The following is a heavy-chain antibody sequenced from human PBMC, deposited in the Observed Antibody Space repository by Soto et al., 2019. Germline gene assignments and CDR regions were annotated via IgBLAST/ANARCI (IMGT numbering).Heavy chain of an antibody. D-gene: IGHD5-18*01. CDR2: ISYDGSNK. V-gene: IGHV3-30*18. CDR1: GFTFSSYG. J-gene: IGHJ6*02. CDR3: AKDTARGLNYYYGMDV. Sequence: QVPLVESGGGVVQPGRSLRLSCAASGFTFSSYGMHWVRQAPGKGLEWVAVISYDGSNKYYADSVKGRFTISRDNSKNTLYLQMNSLRAEDTAVYYCAKDTARGLNYYYGMDVWGQGTTVTVSS.